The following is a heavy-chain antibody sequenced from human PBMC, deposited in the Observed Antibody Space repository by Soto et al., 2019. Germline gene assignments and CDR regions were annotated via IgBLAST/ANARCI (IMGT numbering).Heavy chain of an antibody. CDR3: ARGEIVVPAASYMDV. D-gene: IGHD2-2*01. V-gene: IGHV4-34*01. CDR2: INHSGST. CDR1: GGSFSGYY. Sequence: QVQLQQWGAGLLKPSETLSLTCAVYGGSFSGYYWSWIRQPPGKGLEWIGEINHSGSTNYNPSLKSRVTISVDTSKNQISLKLSSVTAADTAVYYCARGEIVVPAASYMDVWGKGTTVTVSS. J-gene: IGHJ6*03.